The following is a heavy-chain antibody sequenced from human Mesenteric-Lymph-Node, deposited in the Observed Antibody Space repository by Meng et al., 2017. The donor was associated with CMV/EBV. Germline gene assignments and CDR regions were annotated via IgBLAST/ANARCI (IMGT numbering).Heavy chain of an antibody. J-gene: IGHJ5*02. CDR3: ARDMDYSGVFDP. D-gene: IGHD4-11*01. CDR1: GGTFSSYA. CDR2: IIPIFGTA. Sequence: SVKVSCKASGGTFSSYAISWVRQAPGQGLEWMGGIIPIFGTANYAQKFQGRVTITTDESTSTAYMELSSLRSEDTAVYYCARDMDYSGVFDPWGQGTLVTVSS. V-gene: IGHV1-69*05.